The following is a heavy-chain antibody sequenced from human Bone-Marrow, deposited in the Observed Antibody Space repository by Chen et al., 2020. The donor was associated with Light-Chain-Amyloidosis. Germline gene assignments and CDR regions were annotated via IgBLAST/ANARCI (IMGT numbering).Heavy chain of an antibody. CDR2: IRSNADGAMT. CDR3: ARWYGYGP. Sequence: EVQLVESGGGLVQPGGSLRLSCAASGFTFSSYEMNWVRQAPGKGLEWVGFIRSNADGAMTELVASVDGRFFMSRDESRGVFYLEMNSLKIEDTGMYFCARWYGYGPWGQGTLVTVSS. D-gene: IGHD5-12*01. V-gene: IGHV3-49*04. J-gene: IGHJ5*02. CDR1: GFTFSSYE.